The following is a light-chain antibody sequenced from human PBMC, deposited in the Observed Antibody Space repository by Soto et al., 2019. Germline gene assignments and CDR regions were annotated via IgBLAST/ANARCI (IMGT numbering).Light chain of an antibody. V-gene: IGLV1-40*01. Sequence: QSVLTQPPSVSGAPGQRVTISCTGSSSDIGAGYDVHWYQQLPGTAPKLLIYGNNNRPSGVPERFSGSKSGTSASLAITGLQAEDEADYYCQSYDSSLSAVLFGGGTKVTVL. CDR2: GNN. CDR3: QSYDSSLSAVL. J-gene: IGLJ2*01. CDR1: SSDIGAGYD.